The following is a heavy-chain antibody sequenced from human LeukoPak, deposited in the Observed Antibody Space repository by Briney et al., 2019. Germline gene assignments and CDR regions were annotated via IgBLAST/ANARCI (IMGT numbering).Heavy chain of an antibody. CDR2: INPRNGDT. CDR3: AREDTFIRGIIGDY. D-gene: IGHD3-10*01. CDR1: GYTFTGYY. V-gene: IGHV1-2*06. Sequence: GASVKVSCKASGYTFTGYYMHWVRQAPGQGLECIGRINPRNGDTFSAQKFQGRITMTTDTPMNIVYMELSSLTFDDTAIYYCAREDTFIRGIIGDYWGQGTPVSVSS. J-gene: IGHJ4*02.